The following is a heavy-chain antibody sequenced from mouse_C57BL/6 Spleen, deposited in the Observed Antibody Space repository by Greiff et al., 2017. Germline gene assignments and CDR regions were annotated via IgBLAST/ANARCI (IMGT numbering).Heavy chain of an antibody. J-gene: IGHJ4*01. CDR3: ARWLLLYYAMDY. CDR2: INPYNGGT. V-gene: IGHV1-19*01. D-gene: IGHD2-3*01. Sequence: EVMLVESGPVLVKPGASVKMSCKASGYTFTDYYMNWVKQSHGKSLEWIGVINPYNGGTSYNQKFKGKATLTVDKSSSTAYMELNSLTSEDSAVYYCARWLLLYYAMDYWGQGTSVTVSS. CDR1: GYTFTDYY.